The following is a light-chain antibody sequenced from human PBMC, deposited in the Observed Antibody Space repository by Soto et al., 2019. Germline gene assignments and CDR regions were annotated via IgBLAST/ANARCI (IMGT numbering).Light chain of an antibody. J-gene: IGKJ1*01. CDR1: QSVSSY. Sequence: EIVLTQSPATLSLSPGERATLSCRASQSVSSYLAWYQQKPGQAPRLLMYEASNRGTGIPARFSGGGSGTDFTLTISSLEPEDFAVYYCQQRSDWPWTFGQGTKVEIK. V-gene: IGKV3-11*01. CDR3: QQRSDWPWT. CDR2: EAS.